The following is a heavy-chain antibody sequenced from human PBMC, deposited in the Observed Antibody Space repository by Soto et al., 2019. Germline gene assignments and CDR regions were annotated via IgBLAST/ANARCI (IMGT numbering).Heavy chain of an antibody. D-gene: IGHD6-19*01. V-gene: IGHV3-74*01. J-gene: IGHJ4*02. CDR3: ARDQTVAGPTTFDY. CDR1: GFTFSSYW. Sequence: EVQLVESGGGLVQPGGSLRLSCAASGFTFSSYWMHWVRQTPGKGLVWVSRIDDTGSLTTYADSVKGRFTISRDNAKNTLYLQMTSLRAEDTAVYYCARDQTVAGPTTFDYCGQGPLVTVSS. CDR2: IDDTGSLT.